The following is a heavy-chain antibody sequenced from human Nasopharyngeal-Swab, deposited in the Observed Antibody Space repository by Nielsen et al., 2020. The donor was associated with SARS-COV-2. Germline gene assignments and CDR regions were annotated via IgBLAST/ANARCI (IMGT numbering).Heavy chain of an antibody. V-gene: IGHV3-21*01. Sequence: GESLKISCAASGFTFSSYSMNWVRQAPGKGLEWVPSVSTSGTYIYYEDSVKGRFTISRDNAKNSLYLQMNSLGAEDTAVYYCARETRGVNYYYYGLDVWGQGTTVTVSS. CDR2: VSTSGTYI. CDR3: ARETRGVNYYYYGLDV. D-gene: IGHD2-21*01. CDR1: GFTFSSYS. J-gene: IGHJ6*02.